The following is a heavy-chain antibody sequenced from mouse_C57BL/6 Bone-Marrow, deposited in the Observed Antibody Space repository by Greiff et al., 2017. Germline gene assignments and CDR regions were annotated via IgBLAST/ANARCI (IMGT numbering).Heavy chain of an antibody. V-gene: IGHV1-52*01. CDR2: IDPSDSET. D-gene: IGHD1-1*01. CDR3: AREYLLLDCYAMDY. CDR1: GYTFTSYW. Sequence: QVQLQQPGAELVRPGSSVKLSCKASGYTFTSYWMHWVKQRPVQGLEWIGNIDPSDSETHYNQKFKDKATLTVDKSSSTAYMQLSSLTSEDSAVYYCAREYLLLDCYAMDYWGQGTSVTVSS. J-gene: IGHJ4*01.